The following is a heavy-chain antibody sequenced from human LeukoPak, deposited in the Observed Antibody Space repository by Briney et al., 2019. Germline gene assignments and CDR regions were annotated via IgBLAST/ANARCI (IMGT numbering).Heavy chain of an antibody. Sequence: GGSLRLSCAASGFTFSSYSMNWVRQAPGKGLEWVSSISSSSSYIYYADSVKGRFTISRDNAKNSLYLQMNSLRAEDTAVYYCARNGGSGWLNWFDPWGQGTLVTVSS. CDR2: ISSSSSYI. J-gene: IGHJ5*02. CDR3: ARNGGSGWLNWFDP. CDR1: GFTFSSYS. D-gene: IGHD6-19*01. V-gene: IGHV3-21*01.